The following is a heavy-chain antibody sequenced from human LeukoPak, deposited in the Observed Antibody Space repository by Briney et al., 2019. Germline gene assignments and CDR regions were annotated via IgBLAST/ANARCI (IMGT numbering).Heavy chain of an antibody. CDR1: GFTFSSNW. CDR3: VREVGAPGSFQH. Sequence: GGSLRLTCAASGFTFSSNWMHWVRQAPGKGLVWISRINGDGRIIEHAESVKGRFTISRNNADNTLHLQMNSLRAEDTAVYHCVREVGAPGSFQHWGQGAPVTVSS. V-gene: IGHV3-74*03. D-gene: IGHD1-26*01. J-gene: IGHJ1*01. CDR2: INGDGRII.